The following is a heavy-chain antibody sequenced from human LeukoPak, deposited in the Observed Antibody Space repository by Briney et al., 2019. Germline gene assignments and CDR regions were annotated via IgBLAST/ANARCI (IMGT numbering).Heavy chain of an antibody. Sequence: PGGSLRLSCAASGFTFSSYAMQWVRQAPGKGLEWVAVISYDGSNKSYAASVTGRVTISRDSSKNTLYLQMNSLRAEDTSVYYWARDTYYYDSSGYYSAQGYYYYGMDVWGQGTTVTVSS. CDR2: ISYDGSNK. CDR1: GFTFSSYA. D-gene: IGHD3-22*01. CDR3: ARDTYYYDSSGYYSAQGYYYYGMDV. V-gene: IGHV3-30-3*01. J-gene: IGHJ6*01.